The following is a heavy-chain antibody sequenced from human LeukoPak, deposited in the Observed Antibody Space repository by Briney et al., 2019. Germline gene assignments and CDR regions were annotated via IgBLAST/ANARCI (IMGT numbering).Heavy chain of an antibody. Sequence: ASVKVSCKASGGTFSSYAISWVRQAPGQGLEWMGWISGSNGNTNYAQKLQGRVTMITDTSTSTAYMELRSLRSDDTAVYYCARSRDYGDYDGYFDYWGQGTLVTVSS. V-gene: IGHV1-18*01. CDR2: ISGSNGNT. D-gene: IGHD4-17*01. CDR3: ARSRDYGDYDGYFDY. CDR1: GGTFSSYA. J-gene: IGHJ4*01.